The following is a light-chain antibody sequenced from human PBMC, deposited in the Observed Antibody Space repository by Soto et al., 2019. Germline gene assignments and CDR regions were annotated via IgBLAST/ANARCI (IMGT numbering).Light chain of an antibody. CDR3: SSYAGSYILGV. CDR2: DVT. V-gene: IGLV2-11*01. J-gene: IGLJ3*02. Sequence: QSVLTQPPSASGSPGQSVTISCTGTSSDVGTHGYVSWYQQHAGKAPKLIIFDVTERTSGVPDRFSGSKSGNSASLTISGLQAEDEADYYCSSYAGSYILGVFGGGTKLTVL. CDR1: SSDVGTHGY.